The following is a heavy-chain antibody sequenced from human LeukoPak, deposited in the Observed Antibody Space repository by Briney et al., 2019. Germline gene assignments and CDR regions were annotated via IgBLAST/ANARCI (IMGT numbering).Heavy chain of an antibody. Sequence: GGSLRLSCAASGFTFSSYSMNWVRQAPGKGPEWVSSISSSSYIYYADSMKGRFTISRDNAKNSLYLQMNSLRAEDTAVYYCAKGLLRFPDYWGQGTLVTVSS. CDR2: ISSSSYI. D-gene: IGHD3-3*01. CDR1: GFTFSSYS. J-gene: IGHJ4*02. CDR3: AKGLLRFPDY. V-gene: IGHV3-21*01.